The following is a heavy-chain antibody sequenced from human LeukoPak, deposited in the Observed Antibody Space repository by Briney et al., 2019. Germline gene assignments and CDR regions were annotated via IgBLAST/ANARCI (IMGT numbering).Heavy chain of an antibody. CDR3: AFTTGTYYLDF. CDR1: GGSSSGHY. Sequence: SETLSLTCVVYGGSSSGHYWSWIRQPPGKGLEWIGEINHSGSVNYNPSLKSRVTVSADASKNQFSLKLNSVTAADTAVYYCAFTTGTYYLDFWGQGTLVTVSS. CDR2: INHSGSV. V-gene: IGHV4-34*01. J-gene: IGHJ4*02. D-gene: IGHD1-26*01.